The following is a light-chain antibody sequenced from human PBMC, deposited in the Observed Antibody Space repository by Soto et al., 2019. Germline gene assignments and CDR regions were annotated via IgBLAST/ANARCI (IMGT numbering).Light chain of an antibody. CDR1: QSVSSSY. J-gene: IGKJ4*01. Sequence: EIVLTQSPGTLSLSPGERATLSCRASQSVSSSYLAWYQQKPGQAPRLLIYGASSRATGIPDRFSGSGSGTDFTLTISRLEPEDFAVYYCQQYSSHGGFGGGTKVEIK. V-gene: IGKV3-20*01. CDR3: QQYSSHGG. CDR2: GAS.